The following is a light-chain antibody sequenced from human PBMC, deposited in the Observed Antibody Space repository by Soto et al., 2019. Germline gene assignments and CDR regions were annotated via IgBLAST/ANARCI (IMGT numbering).Light chain of an antibody. CDR1: QSVSSSY. CDR3: QQYGSSPGVT. V-gene: IGKV3-20*01. J-gene: IGKJ5*01. Sequence: EIVLTQSPGTLSLSPGERATLSCRASQSVSSSYSAWYQQKPGQAPRLLIYGASSRATGIPDRFSGSGSGTDFTLTISRLEPEDFAVYYCQQYGSSPGVTFGQGTRLEIK. CDR2: GAS.